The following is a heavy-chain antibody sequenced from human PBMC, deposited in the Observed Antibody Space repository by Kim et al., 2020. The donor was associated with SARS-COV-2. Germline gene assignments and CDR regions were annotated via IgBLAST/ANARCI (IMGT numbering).Heavy chain of an antibody. D-gene: IGHD2-15*01. CDR2: INKDGSVT. CDR3: ARGTPLPGIDY. V-gene: IGHV3-7*01. J-gene: IGHJ4*02. CDR1: GFTFRSYW. Sequence: GGSLRLSCAVSGFTFRSYWMNWGRQAPGKGLEWVANINKDGSVTHYAGSLKGRVTVSRDNAKNSLYLQLSSLRVEDTAIYYCARGTPLPGIDYWGQGALV.